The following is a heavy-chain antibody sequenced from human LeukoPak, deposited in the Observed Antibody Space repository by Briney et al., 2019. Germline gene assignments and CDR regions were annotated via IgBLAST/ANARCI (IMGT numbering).Heavy chain of an antibody. D-gene: IGHD3-16*01. CDR3: ARYGGYYFDY. CDR2: IHNSVT. V-gene: IGHV4-59*08. Sequence: SETLSLTCTVSGVSISTYYWTWIRQPPGKGLEWIGYIHNSVTNSKPSLKSRVTISVDTSKNQSSLKLSSVTAADAAVYYCARYGGYYFDYWGQGTLVTVSS. CDR1: GVSISTYY. J-gene: IGHJ4*02.